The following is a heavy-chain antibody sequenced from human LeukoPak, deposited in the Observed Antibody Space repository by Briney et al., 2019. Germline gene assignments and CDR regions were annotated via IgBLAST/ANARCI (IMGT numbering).Heavy chain of an antibody. V-gene: IGHV4-34*01. CDR3: ARQNPYSSGWYYFDY. D-gene: IGHD6-19*01. CDR1: GGSFSGYY. CDR2: INHSGST. J-gene: IGHJ4*02. Sequence: PSETLSLTCAVYGGSFSGYYWSWIRQPPGKGLEWIGEINHSGSTNYNPSLKSRVTISVDTSKNQFSLKLSSVTAADTAVYYCARQNPYSSGWYYFDYWGQGTLVTVSS.